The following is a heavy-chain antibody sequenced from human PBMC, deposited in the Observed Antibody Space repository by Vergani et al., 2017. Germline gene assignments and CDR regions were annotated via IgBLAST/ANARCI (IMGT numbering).Heavy chain of an antibody. D-gene: IGHD3-10*01. V-gene: IGHV3-23*01. J-gene: IGHJ4*02. CDR3: ARDLVPLAITVVRGGIDY. CDR2: ISGSGGST. CDR1: GFTFSSYA. Sequence: EVQLLESGGGLVQPGGSLRLSCAASGFTFSSYAMSWVRQAPGKGLEWVSAISGSGGSTYYADSVKGRFTISRDNSKNTLYLQMNSLRAEDTAVYYCARDLVPLAITVVRGGIDYWGQGTLVTVSS.